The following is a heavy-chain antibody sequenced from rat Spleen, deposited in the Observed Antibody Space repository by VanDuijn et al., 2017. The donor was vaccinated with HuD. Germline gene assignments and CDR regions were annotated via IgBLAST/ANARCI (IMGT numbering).Heavy chain of an antibody. CDR3: TRGYVMDA. CDR2: ISTGGTNT. Sequence: EVRLVESGGGLVQPGRSLKLSCAASGFTFTNYDMAWVRQAPTKGLEWIASISTGGTNTYYRGSVKGRFTLSRDNAKNTQSLQMDSLRSEDTAIYYCTRGYVMDAWGQGASVTVSS. V-gene: IGHV5S13*01. CDR1: GFTFTNYD. J-gene: IGHJ4*01.